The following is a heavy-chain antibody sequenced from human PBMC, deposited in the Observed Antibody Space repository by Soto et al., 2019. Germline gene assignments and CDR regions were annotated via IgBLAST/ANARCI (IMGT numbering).Heavy chain of an antibody. J-gene: IGHJ5*02. CDR1: GGSFSGYY. CDR2: INHSGNT. Sequence: SETLSLTCSIYGGSFSGYYWSWIRQPPGKGLEWIGEINHSGNTNYNPPLKSRVTISVDTSKNQFSLKLSSVTAADTAVYYCARAGYGSGSYSDWFDPWGQGTLVTVSS. V-gene: IGHV4-34*01. CDR3: ARAGYGSGSYSDWFDP. D-gene: IGHD3-10*01.